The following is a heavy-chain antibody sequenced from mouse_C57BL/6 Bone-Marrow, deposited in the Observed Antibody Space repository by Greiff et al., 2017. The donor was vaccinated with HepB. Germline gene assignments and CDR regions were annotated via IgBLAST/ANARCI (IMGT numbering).Heavy chain of an antibody. CDR3: ATLGGCYGSRDY. D-gene: IGHD1-1*01. CDR2: IYPGSGST. CDR1: GYTFTSYW. J-gene: IGHJ2*01. V-gene: IGHV1-55*01. Sequence: QVQLQQPGAELVKPGASVKLSCKASGYTFTSYWITWVKQRPGQGLEWIGDIYPGSGSTNYNEKFKSKATLTVDTSSSTAYMQLSSLTSEDSAVYYCATLGGCYGSRDYWGQGTALTVSS.